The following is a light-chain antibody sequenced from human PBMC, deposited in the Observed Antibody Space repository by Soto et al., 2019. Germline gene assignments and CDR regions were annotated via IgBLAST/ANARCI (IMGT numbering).Light chain of an antibody. CDR2: DVS. J-gene: IGLJ1*01. V-gene: IGLV2-11*01. CDR3: CSYAGSYTFVV. CDR1: SSDVGGYNY. Sequence: QSALTQPRSVSGSPGQSVTISCTGTSSDVGGYNYVSWYQQHPGKAPKLMIYDVSKRPSGVPDRFSGSKSGNTASLTISGLQADDEADYYCCSYAGSYTFVVFGTGTKLTVL.